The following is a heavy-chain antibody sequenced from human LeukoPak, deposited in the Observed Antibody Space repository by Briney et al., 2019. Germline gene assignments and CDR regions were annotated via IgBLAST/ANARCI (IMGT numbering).Heavy chain of an antibody. D-gene: IGHD3-10*01. V-gene: IGHV4-59*01. J-gene: IGHJ4*02. CDR1: GGSISSYY. Sequence: PETLSLTCTVSGGSISSYYWSWIRQPPGKGLEWVGYIYYSGSTNYNPSLKSRLTISVDTSKNQFSLKLSSVTAADTAVYYCAAYSYGSGSYYNYWGQGTLVTVSS. CDR2: IYYSGST. CDR3: AAYSYGSGSYYNY.